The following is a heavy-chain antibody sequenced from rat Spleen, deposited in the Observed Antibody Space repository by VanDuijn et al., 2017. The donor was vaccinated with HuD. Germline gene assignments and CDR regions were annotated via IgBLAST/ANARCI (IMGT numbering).Heavy chain of an antibody. V-gene: IGHV5-31*01. CDR2: IIISGGST. CDR1: GFTFNDYW. J-gene: IGHJ2*01. Sequence: EVQLVESGGGQVQPGRSLKLSCVGSGFTFNDYWMTWIRQAPTKGLEWVASIIISGGSTYYRDSVKGRFTISRDDAKSTLYLQMDSLRSEDTATYYCTTKADWGQGVMVTVSS. CDR3: TTKAD.